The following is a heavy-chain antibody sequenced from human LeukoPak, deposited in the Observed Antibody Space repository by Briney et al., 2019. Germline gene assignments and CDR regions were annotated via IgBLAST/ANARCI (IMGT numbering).Heavy chain of an antibody. CDR3: ARARYSSSWYATDY. J-gene: IGHJ4*02. D-gene: IGHD6-13*01. Sequence: APVKVSCKASGYTFTSYGISWVRQAPGQGLEWMGWISAYNGNTNYAQKLQGRVTMTTDTSTSTAYMELRSLRSDDTAVYYCARARYSSSWYATDYWGQGTLVTVSS. V-gene: IGHV1-18*04. CDR1: GYTFTSYG. CDR2: ISAYNGNT.